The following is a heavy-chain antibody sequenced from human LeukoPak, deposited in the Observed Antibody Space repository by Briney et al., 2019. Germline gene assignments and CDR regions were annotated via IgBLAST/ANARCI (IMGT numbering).Heavy chain of an antibody. Sequence: GGSPRLSCLASGFTFSRYAMHWVRQAPGKGLEWVALISYAGDNKQYADSVKGRFNISRDDYRNMLHLQMDSLRPEDTAVYYCARDRRLQLEFFEYWGQGILVTVPS. V-gene: IGHV3-30-3*01. CDR2: ISYAGDNK. CDR3: ARDRRLQLEFFEY. CDR1: GFTFSRYA. D-gene: IGHD5-24*01. J-gene: IGHJ4*02.